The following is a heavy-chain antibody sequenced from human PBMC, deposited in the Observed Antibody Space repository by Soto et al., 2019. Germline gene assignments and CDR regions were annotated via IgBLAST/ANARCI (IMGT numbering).Heavy chain of an antibody. V-gene: IGHV5-51*01. CDR2: IYPGDSDT. Sequence: GESLKISCKGSGYSFTSYWIGWVRQMPGKGLEWMGIIYPGDSDTRYSPSFQGQVTISADKSISTAYLQWSSLKASDTAMYYCARRAHTYDILTGYSNDAFDIWGQGTMVTVSS. CDR3: ARRAHTYDILTGYSNDAFDI. D-gene: IGHD3-9*01. J-gene: IGHJ3*02. CDR1: GYSFTSYW.